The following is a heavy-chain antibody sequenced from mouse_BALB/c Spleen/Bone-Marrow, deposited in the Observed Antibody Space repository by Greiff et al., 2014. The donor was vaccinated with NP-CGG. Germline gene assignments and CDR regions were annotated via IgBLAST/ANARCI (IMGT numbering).Heavy chain of an antibody. D-gene: IGHD2-2*01. CDR2: IDPETGGT. V-gene: IGHV1-15*01. Sequence: VKLEESGAELVRPGASVTLSCKASGYKFTDYEMHWVKQTPVHGLEWIGSIDPETGGTAYNQNFKGKATLTADRSSTTAYMELHMLTSDVSAVYYGTREWISFGYDVPMDYWGQGTSVTVSS. J-gene: IGHJ4*01. CDR1: GYKFTDYE. CDR3: TREWISFGYDVPMDY.